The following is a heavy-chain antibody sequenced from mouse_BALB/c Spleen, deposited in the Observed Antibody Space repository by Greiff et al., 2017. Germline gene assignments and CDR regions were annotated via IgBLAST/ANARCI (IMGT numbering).Heavy chain of an antibody. CDR1: GFTFSDYY. D-gene: IGHD4-1*01. CDR2: ISDGGSYT. Sequence: VQRVESGGGLVKPGGSLKLSCAASGFTFSDYYMYWVRQTPEKRLEWVATISDGGSYTYYPDSVKGRFTISRDNAKNNLYLQMSSLKSEDTAMYYCARVVTGFYAMDYWGQGTSVTVSS. CDR3: ARVVTGFYAMDY. V-gene: IGHV5-4*02. J-gene: IGHJ4*01.